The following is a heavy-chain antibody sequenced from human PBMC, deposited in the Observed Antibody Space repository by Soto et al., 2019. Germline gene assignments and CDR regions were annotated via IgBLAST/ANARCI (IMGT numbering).Heavy chain of an antibody. CDR3: ARDRGGPSSGWLRGAPVYYDYGMDV. D-gene: IGHD6-19*01. CDR1: VDSVSSNSAA. Sequence: SQTLSLTCAISVDSVSSNSAAWNWISQSPSRGLEWLGGTYYRSKWYNDYAVSVKSRITINPDTSKNQFSLQLNSVTPEETAVYYCARDRGGPSSGWLRGAPVYYDYGMDVWGQGATVTVSS. CDR2: TYYRSKWYN. V-gene: IGHV6-1*01. J-gene: IGHJ6*02.